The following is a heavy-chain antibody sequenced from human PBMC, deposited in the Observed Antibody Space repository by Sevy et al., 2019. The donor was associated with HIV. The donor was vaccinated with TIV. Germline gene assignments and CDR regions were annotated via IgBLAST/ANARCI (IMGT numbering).Heavy chain of an antibody. J-gene: IGHJ4*02. Sequence: GGSLRLSCAASGFTFSNYAMNWVRQAPGKGLEWVSGINISGGSGTKTNYADSVKGRFTISRDDSKNSLFLQMNSLRAEDTAIYYCAREYDSWGYFDYWDQGTLVTVSS. D-gene: IGHD3-22*01. CDR3: AREYDSWGYFDY. V-gene: IGHV3-23*01. CDR1: GFTFSNYA. CDR2: INISGGSGTKT.